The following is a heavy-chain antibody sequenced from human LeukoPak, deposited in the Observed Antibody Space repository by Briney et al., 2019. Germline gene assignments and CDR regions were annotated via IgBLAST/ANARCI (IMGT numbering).Heavy chain of an antibody. V-gene: IGHV3-21*01. Sequence: GSLRLSCAASGFTFSSYSMNWVRQAPGKGLEWVSCISSSSSYIYYADSVKGRFTISRDNAKNSLYLQMNSLRAEDTAVYYCARGGVLRYFDWFGDWFDPWGQGTLVTVSS. CDR2: ISSSSSYI. J-gene: IGHJ5*02. CDR1: GFTFSSYS. D-gene: IGHD3-9*01. CDR3: ARGGVLRYFDWFGDWFDP.